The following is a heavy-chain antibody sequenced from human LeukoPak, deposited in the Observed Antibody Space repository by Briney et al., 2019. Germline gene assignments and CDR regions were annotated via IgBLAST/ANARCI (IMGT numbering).Heavy chain of an antibody. V-gene: IGHV4-4*07. CDR2: IYTSGST. D-gene: IGHD3-3*01. CDR1: GGSISSYY. Sequence: SETLSLTCTVSGGSISSYYWCWIRQPAGKGLEWIGRIYTSGSTNYNPSLKSRVTMSVDTSKNQFSLKLSSVTAADTAVYYCAREEVTIFGVVINDYWGQGTLVTVSS. J-gene: IGHJ4*02. CDR3: AREEVTIFGVVINDY.